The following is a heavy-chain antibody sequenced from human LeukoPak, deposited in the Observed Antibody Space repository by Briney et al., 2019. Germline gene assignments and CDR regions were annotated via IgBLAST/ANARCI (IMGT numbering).Heavy chain of an antibody. CDR2: INPNSGGT. CDR3: ARGVLRLGELSTDFDY. D-gene: IGHD3-16*02. Sequence: ASVKVSCKASGYTFTGYYMHWVRQAPGQGLEWMGWINPNSGGTNCAQKFQGRVTMTRYTSISTAYMELSRLRSDDTAVYYCARGVLRLGELSTDFDYWGQGTLVTVSS. CDR1: GYTFTGYY. V-gene: IGHV1-2*02. J-gene: IGHJ4*02.